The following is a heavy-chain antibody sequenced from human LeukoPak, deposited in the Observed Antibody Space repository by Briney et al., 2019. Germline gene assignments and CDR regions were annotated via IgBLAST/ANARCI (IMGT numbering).Heavy chain of an antibody. CDR2: IYHSGST. CDR1: GGSISSGGYY. CDR3: ARGDYYGSGSYSFDY. D-gene: IGHD3-10*01. J-gene: IGHJ4*02. V-gene: IGHV4-30-2*01. Sequence: SQTLSLTCTVSGGSISSGGYYWSWIRQPPGKGLEWIGYIYHSGSTYYNPSLKSRVTISVDRSKNQFSLKLSSVTAADTAVYYCARGDYYGSGSYSFDYWGQGTLVTVSS.